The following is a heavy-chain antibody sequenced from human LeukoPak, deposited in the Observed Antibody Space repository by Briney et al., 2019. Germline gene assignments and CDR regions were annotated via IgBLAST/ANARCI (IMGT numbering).Heavy chain of an antibody. J-gene: IGHJ6*03. D-gene: IGHD2-15*01. Sequence: ASVKVSCKASGYTFTIYGIYWVRQAPGQGLEWMGWISAYNGNTNYAQKLQGRVTMTTDTSSSTAYMELRSLRSEDTAVYYCARDAGYCSGGSCYNYYYYMDVWGKGTTVTVSS. CDR3: ARDAGYCSGGSCYNYYYYMDV. V-gene: IGHV1-18*01. CDR1: GYTFTIYG. CDR2: ISAYNGNT.